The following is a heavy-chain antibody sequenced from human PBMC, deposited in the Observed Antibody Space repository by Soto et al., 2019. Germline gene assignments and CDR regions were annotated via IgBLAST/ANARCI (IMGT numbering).Heavy chain of an antibody. Sequence: SETLSLTCAVSGGSISSSNWWSWVRQPPGKGLEWIGEIYHSGSTNYNPSLKSRVTISVDKSKNQFSLKLSSVTAADTAVYYCARKGPHLEWLLDNWFDPWGQGTLVTV. D-gene: IGHD3-3*01. J-gene: IGHJ5*02. CDR1: GGSISSSNW. CDR2: IYHSGST. CDR3: ARKGPHLEWLLDNWFDP. V-gene: IGHV4-4*02.